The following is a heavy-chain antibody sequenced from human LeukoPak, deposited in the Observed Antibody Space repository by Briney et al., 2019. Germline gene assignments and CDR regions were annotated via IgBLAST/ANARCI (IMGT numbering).Heavy chain of an antibody. CDR3: ARPASLAAAGSPNWFDP. CDR2: INPNSGGT. Sequence: ASVKVSCKASGYTFTSYGISWVRQAPGQGLEWMGRINPNSGGTNYAQKFQGRVTMTRDTSISTAYMELSRLRSDDTAVYYCARPASLAAAGSPNWFDPWGQGTLVTVSS. D-gene: IGHD6-13*01. J-gene: IGHJ5*02. V-gene: IGHV1-2*06. CDR1: GYTFTSYG.